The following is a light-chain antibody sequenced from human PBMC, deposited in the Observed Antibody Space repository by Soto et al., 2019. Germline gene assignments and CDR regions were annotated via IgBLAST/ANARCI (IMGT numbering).Light chain of an antibody. Sequence: EIVLTQSPGTLSLSPGERATLSCRASQSVSNNYLAWYQQKPGQAPRLLIYGASSRATGIPDRFSGSGSGTDFTLTISSLEPEDFAVYYCQQRSNWPPGGLTFGGGTKVDIK. CDR1: QSVSNNY. J-gene: IGKJ4*01. CDR3: QQRSNWPPGGLT. V-gene: IGKV3D-20*02. CDR2: GAS.